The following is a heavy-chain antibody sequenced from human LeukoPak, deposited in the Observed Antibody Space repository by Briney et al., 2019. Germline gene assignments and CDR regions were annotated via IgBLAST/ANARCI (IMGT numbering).Heavy chain of an antibody. CDR2: ISSSGSTI. CDR1: EFIFSDYA. V-gene: IGHV3-11*01. Sequence: GGSLRLSCAASEFIFSDYAMGWVRQAPGKGLEWVSYISSSGSTIYYADSVKGRFTISRDNAKNSLYLQMNSLRAEDTAVYYCARVGYCSSTSCYPFDYWGQGTLVTVSS. D-gene: IGHD2-2*01. CDR3: ARVGYCSSTSCYPFDY. J-gene: IGHJ4*02.